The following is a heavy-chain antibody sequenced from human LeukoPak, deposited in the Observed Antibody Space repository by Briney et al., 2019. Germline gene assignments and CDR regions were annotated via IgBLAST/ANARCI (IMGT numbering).Heavy chain of an antibody. CDR2: INHGGST. D-gene: IGHD3-10*01. V-gene: IGHV4-34*01. J-gene: IGHJ2*01. Sequence: SETLSLTCAVYGGSFSGYYWSWIRQPPGKGLEWIGEINHGGSTNYNPSLKSRVTISLGTSKNQFSLKLNSVTAADTAVFYCARRRYYGSGSSWYFDLWGRGTLVTVSS. CDR1: GGSFSGYY. CDR3: ARRRYYGSGSSWYFDL.